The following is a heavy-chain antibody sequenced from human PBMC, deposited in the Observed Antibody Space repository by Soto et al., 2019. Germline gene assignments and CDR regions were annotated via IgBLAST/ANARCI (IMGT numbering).Heavy chain of an antibody. D-gene: IGHD2-21*01. Sequence: QVHLVQSGAEVRKPGASVKVSCKASGYSFTSYGISWVRQAPGQGLEWMGWISTDNGNTNYAHNLQGRVSMTIDPSTSTGYMELWSLGSVDTAVYYCARDVPDTSLFFYYYGMDVWGQGTTVTVSS. J-gene: IGHJ6*02. CDR3: ARDVPDTSLFFYYYGMDV. CDR1: GYSFTSYG. CDR2: ISTDNGNT. V-gene: IGHV1-18*01.